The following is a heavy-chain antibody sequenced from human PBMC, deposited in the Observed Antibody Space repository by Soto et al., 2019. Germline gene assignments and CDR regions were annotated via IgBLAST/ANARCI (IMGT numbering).Heavy chain of an antibody. V-gene: IGHV3-15*01. CDR3: IGTYSGSSMRFDY. J-gene: IGHJ4*02. CDR1: GFTFRNSW. Sequence: GGALRLSCAAPGFTFRNSWMTLGPPAPGKGLEWVGRVKSKTDGGTIDYAAPVKDRFTISRDDSKNTLYLQMNSLKTEDTAVYYCIGTYSGSSMRFDYWGQGTLVTVSS. D-gene: IGHD5-12*01. CDR2: VKSKTDGGTI.